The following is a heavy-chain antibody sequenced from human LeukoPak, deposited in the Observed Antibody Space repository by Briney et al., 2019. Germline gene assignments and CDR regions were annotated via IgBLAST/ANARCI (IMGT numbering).Heavy chain of an antibody. CDR3: ARGLTIFGVVNAFDI. V-gene: IGHV1-69*04. Sequence: GASVKVSCKASGYTFTGYYMHWVRQAPGQGLEWMGRIIPILGIANYAQKFQGRVTITADKSTSTAYMELSSLRSEDTAVYYCARGLTIFGVVNAFDIWGQGTMVTVSS. D-gene: IGHD3-3*01. CDR1: GYTFTGYY. J-gene: IGHJ3*02. CDR2: IIPILGIA.